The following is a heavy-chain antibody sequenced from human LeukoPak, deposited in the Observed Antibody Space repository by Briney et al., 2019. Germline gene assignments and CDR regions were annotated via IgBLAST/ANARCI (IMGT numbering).Heavy chain of an antibody. CDR3: AKGSSGYFFDL. D-gene: IGHD3-22*01. Sequence: GGSLRLSCAASEFTFEDFAMHWVRQVPGKGLEWVSGISWNSDNIGYADSVKGRFTISRDNSKNTLFLQMDSLRAEDTALYYCAKGSSGYFFDLWGQGTLVTVSS. CDR2: ISWNSDNI. CDR1: EFTFEDFA. V-gene: IGHV3-9*01. J-gene: IGHJ4*02.